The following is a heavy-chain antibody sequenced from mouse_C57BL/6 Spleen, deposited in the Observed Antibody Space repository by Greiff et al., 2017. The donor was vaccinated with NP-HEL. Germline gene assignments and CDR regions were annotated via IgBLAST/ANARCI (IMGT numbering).Heavy chain of an antibody. CDR3: ARGSTTVVATGYFDY. Sequence: QVQLQQPGTELVKPGASVKLSCKASGYTFTSYWMHWVKQRPGQGLEWIGNINPSNGGTNYNEKFKSKATLTVEKSSSTAYMQLSSLTSEDSAVYYCARGSTTVVATGYFDYWGQGTTLTVSS. CDR2: INPSNGGT. D-gene: IGHD1-1*01. CDR1: GYTFTSYW. V-gene: IGHV1-53*01. J-gene: IGHJ2*01.